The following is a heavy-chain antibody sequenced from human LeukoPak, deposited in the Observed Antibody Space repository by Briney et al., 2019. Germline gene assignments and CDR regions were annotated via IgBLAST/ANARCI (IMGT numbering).Heavy chain of an antibody. J-gene: IGHJ4*02. D-gene: IGHD3-9*01. Sequence: ASVKVSCKASGYTFTDYYMHWVRQAPGQGLEWMGWITPNSGATDYTQTFQGRVTMTRDTSTSTAYMELSRLRSDDTAVYYCVRDFDWGPDYWGQGTLVTVSS. CDR2: ITPNSGAT. V-gene: IGHV1-2*02. CDR3: VRDFDWGPDY. CDR1: GYTFTDYY.